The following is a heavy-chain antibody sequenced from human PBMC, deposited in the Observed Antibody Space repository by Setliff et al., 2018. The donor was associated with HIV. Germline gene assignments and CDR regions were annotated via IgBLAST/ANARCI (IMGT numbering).Heavy chain of an antibody. CDR3: ARIVRPSYYYYYYMDV. CDR2: IIPIFGTA. CDR1: GGGVSNHV. Sequence: GASVKVSCKASGGGVSNHVISWVRQAPGRGLEWMGGIIPIFGTADYAQKFKGRVTITADESTSTAYMELSSLRSEDTAVYYCARIVRPSYYYYYYMDVWAKGTTVTVSS. D-gene: IGHD3-10*02. V-gene: IGHV1-69*13. J-gene: IGHJ6*03.